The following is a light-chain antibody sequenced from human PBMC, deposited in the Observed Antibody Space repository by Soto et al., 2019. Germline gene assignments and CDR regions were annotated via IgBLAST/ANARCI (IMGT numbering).Light chain of an antibody. Sequence: QSALTQPRSVSGSPGQSVTISCTGTTGDVGAYKFVSWYQLHPGNAPNLMIFDANKRPSGVPDCFSASKTGNTASITISGLQAEDEADYYCCSYAGSFTWVFGRGTQLTVL. CDR3: CSYAGSFTWV. J-gene: IGLJ3*02. V-gene: IGLV2-11*01. CDR1: TGDVGAYKF. CDR2: DAN.